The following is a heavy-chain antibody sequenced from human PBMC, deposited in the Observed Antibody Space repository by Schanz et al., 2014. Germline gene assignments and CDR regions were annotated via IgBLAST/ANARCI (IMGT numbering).Heavy chain of an antibody. D-gene: IGHD2-2*01. J-gene: IGHJ3*01. V-gene: IGHV1-46*01. CDR2: INPIDGST. CDR3: ARGSCTASGCYDAFDL. CDR1: RYPFTAYY. Sequence: QVHLVQSGSEVKKPGASVKVSCKASRYPFTAYYMHWLRQAPGQGLEWMGLINPIDGSTTYVWGFHGRLTMTRDTSTTTVYMDLSTLRSEDTAVYYCARGSCTASGCYDAFDLWGQGTLVTVSS.